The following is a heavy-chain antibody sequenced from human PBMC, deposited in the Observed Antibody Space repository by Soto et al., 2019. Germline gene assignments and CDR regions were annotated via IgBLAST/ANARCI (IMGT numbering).Heavy chain of an antibody. D-gene: IGHD3-3*01. J-gene: IGHJ4*02. CDR1: GFTFSTNL. CDR2: INSEGTNA. CDR3: AKAGAGVANLDY. V-gene: IGHV3-74*01. Sequence: WRSLRLSCAASGFTFSTNLMHWVRQAPGKGLVCVSRINSEGTNAAYADSVQGRFTISRDNAKNTLYLQMNSLTGEDTAVYYWAKAGAGVANLDYWGQGTLVTVSS.